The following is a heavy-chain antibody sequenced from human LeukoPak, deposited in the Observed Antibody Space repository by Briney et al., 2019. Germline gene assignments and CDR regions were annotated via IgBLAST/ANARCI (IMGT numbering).Heavy chain of an antibody. CDR1: RFTSSSYS. CDR3: SRFYYDSSGYYCLDY. D-gene: IGHD3-22*01. J-gene: IGHJ4*02. V-gene: IGHV3-21*01. CDR2: ISSSSSYI. Sequence: GGSLRLSCAASRFTSSSYSMNWVRQAPGKGLEWVSSISSSSSYIYYADSVKGRFTISRDNAKNSLYLQMNSLRAEDTAVYYCSRFYYDSSGYYCLDYWGQGTLVTVSS.